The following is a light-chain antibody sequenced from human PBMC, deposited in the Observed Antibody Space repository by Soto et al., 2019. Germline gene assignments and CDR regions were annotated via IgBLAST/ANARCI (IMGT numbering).Light chain of an antibody. V-gene: IGKV3-11*01. CDR1: ESVDFH. Sequence: VLTQSPATLSLSPGNSATLSCRASESVDFHLAWYQQKPGQAPRLLIYDASVRATGTQARFSGSGSGTAFTLTIRSLEPEDFALYYCKQRSTWPTFGQGTRLEIK. CDR3: KQRSTWPT. J-gene: IGKJ5*01. CDR2: DAS.